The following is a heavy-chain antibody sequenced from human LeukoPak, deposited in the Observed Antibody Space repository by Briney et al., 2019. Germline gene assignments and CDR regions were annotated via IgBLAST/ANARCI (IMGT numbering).Heavy chain of an antibody. CDR2: ITNSGAIT. J-gene: IGHJ4*02. Sequence: PGGSLRLSCAASGLTFSSYAMHWVRQAPGKGLDWVSGITNSGAITAYAGSVKGRFTIPRDNSKNTLYLQMNGLSAEDTAVYYCAKRGGSGTYYFEYWGQGTLVTVSS. CDR1: GLTFSSYA. D-gene: IGHD3-10*01. CDR3: AKRGGSGTYYFEY. V-gene: IGHV3-23*01.